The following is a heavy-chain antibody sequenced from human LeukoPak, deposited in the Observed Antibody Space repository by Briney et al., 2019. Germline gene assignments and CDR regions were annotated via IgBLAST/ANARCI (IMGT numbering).Heavy chain of an antibody. D-gene: IGHD3-10*01. CDR3: ARDGSGSYYTLPFDY. CDR2: INSSGGST. Sequence: GASVKVSCKASGGTFNTSSISWVRQAPGQGLEWMGIINSSGGSTSYAQKFQGRVTMTRDTSTSTVYMELSSLRSEDTAVYYCARDGSGSYYTLPFDYWGQGTLVTVSS. J-gene: IGHJ4*02. V-gene: IGHV1-46*02. CDR1: GGTFNTSS.